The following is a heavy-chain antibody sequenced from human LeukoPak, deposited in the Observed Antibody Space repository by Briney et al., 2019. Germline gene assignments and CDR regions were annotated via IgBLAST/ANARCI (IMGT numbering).Heavy chain of an antibody. J-gene: IGHJ6*03. CDR3: ARAIGYCSSTSCHIPYYYMDV. D-gene: IGHD2-2*02. Sequence: SETLSLTCTVSGGSISSHYWSWIRLPPGKGLEWIGYIYYSGSTNYNPSLKSRVTISVDTSKNQFSLKLSSVTAADTAVYYCARAIGYCSSTSCHIPYYYMDVWGKGTTVTVSS. CDR2: IYYSGST. V-gene: IGHV4-59*11. CDR1: GGSISSHY.